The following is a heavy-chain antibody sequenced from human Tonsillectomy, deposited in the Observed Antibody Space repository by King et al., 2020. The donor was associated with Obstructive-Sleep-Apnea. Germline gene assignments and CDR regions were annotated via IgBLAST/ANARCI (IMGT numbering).Heavy chain of an antibody. J-gene: IGHJ6*02. CDR2: ISYEGSNK. V-gene: IGHV3-30*04. D-gene: IGHD3-22*01. Sequence: VQLVESGGGVVQPGRSLRLSCAASGFTFSSYAMHWVRQAPGKGLEWVAVISYEGSNKYYGDSVKGRFTISRDNSKNTLYLQMNSLRAEDTAVYYCASPHYDSSGYYWSTPNYGMDVWGQGTTVTVSS. CDR3: ASPHYDSSGYYWSTPNYGMDV. CDR1: GFTFSSYA.